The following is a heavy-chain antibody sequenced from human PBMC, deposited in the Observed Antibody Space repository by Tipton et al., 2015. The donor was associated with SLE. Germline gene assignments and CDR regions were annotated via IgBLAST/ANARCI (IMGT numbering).Heavy chain of an antibody. Sequence: SLRLSCAASGFTFSSYEMNWVRQAPGKGLEWVSYISSSGSTIYYADSVKGRFTISRDNAKNSLYLQMNSLRAEDTAVYYCARPYDSSGYNDAFDIWGQGTMVTVSS. J-gene: IGHJ3*02. V-gene: IGHV3-48*03. CDR3: ARPYDSSGYNDAFDI. CDR1: GFTFSSYE. D-gene: IGHD3-22*01. CDR2: ISSSGSTI.